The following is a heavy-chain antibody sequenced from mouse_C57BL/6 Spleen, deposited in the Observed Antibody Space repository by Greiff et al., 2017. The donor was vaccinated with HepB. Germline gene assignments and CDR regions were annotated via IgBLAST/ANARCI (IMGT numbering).Heavy chain of an antibody. Sequence: VQLQQSGPELVKPGASVKISCKASGYAFSSSWMNWVKLRPGKGLEWIGRIYPGDGDTNYNGKFKGKATLTADKSSSTAYMQLSSLTSEDSAVYFCAREDDYAWFAYWGQGTLVTVSA. V-gene: IGHV1-82*01. D-gene: IGHD2-4*01. CDR3: AREDDYAWFAY. CDR1: GYAFSSSW. J-gene: IGHJ3*01. CDR2: IYPGDGDT.